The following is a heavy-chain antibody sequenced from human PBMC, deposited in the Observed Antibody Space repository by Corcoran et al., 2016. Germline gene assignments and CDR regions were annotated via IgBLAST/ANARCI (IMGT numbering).Heavy chain of an antibody. CDR2: IKSKTDGGTT. J-gene: IGHJ4*02. V-gene: IGHV3-15*01. D-gene: IGHD2-2*01. CDR1: GFTFSNAW. Sequence: EVQLVESGGGLVKPGGSLRLSCAASGFTFSNAWMSWVRQAPGKGLEWVGRIKSKTDGGTTDYAAPVKGRFTISRDDSKNTLYLQMNSLKTEYTAVYYWTTGQVVPAAYFDYWGQGTLVTGSS. CDR3: TTGQVVPAAYFDY.